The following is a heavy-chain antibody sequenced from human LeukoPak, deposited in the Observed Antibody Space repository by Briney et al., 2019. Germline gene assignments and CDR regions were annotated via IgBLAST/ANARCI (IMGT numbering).Heavy chain of an antibody. D-gene: IGHD6-19*01. CDR2: INPNSGGT. CDR3: ARDREASGWYSAHFYDY. V-gene: IGHV1-2*02. J-gene: IGHJ4*02. Sequence: ASVKVSCKASGYTFTGYYMHWVRQAPGQGLEWMGWINPNSGGTNYAQKFKGRVTITRDTSISTAYMELSRLRSDDTAVYYCARDREASGWYSAHFYDYWGQGTLVTVPS. CDR1: GYTFTGYY.